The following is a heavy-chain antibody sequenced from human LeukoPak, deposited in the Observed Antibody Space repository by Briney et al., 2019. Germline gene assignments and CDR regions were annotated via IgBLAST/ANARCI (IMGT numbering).Heavy chain of an antibody. Sequence: SETLSLTCAVYGGSFSGYYWSWIRQPPGKGLEWIGEINHSGSTNYNPSLKSRVTISVDTSKNQFSLKLSSVTAADTAVYYCARGRPVLRFLEWPRGGSYYYYGMDVWGQGTTVTVSS. V-gene: IGHV4-34*01. CDR2: INHSGST. CDR3: ARGRPVLRFLEWPRGGSYYYYGMDV. J-gene: IGHJ6*02. CDR1: GGSFSGYY. D-gene: IGHD3-3*01.